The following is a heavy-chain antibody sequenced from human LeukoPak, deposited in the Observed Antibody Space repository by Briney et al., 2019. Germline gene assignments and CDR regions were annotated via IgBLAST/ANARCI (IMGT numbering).Heavy chain of an antibody. Sequence: PGGSLRLSCAASGFTFSSYAMSWVRHAPGKGLEWVSAISGSGGSTYYADSVKGRFTISRDNSKNTLYLQMNSLRAEDTAVYYCAKLSYCSSTSCLDYWGQGTLVTVSS. V-gene: IGHV3-23*01. D-gene: IGHD2-2*01. J-gene: IGHJ4*02. CDR3: AKLSYCSSTSCLDY. CDR2: ISGSGGST. CDR1: GFTFSSYA.